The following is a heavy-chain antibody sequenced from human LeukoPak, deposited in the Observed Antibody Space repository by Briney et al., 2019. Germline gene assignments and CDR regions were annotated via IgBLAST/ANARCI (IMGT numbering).Heavy chain of an antibody. Sequence: PGGSLRLSCAASGFTFSSYIMNWVGQAPGKGLEWVSYISSSSSTIYYADSVKGRFTLSRDNAKNSLYLQMNSLRAEDTAVYYCASTGRYCTSTSCSNYFDYWGQGTLVTVSS. CDR2: ISSSSSTI. D-gene: IGHD2-2*01. V-gene: IGHV3-48*04. CDR1: GFTFSSYI. J-gene: IGHJ4*02. CDR3: ASTGRYCTSTSCSNYFDY.